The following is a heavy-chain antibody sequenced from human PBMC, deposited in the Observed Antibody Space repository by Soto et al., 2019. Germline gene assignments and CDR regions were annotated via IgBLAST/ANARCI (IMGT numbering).Heavy chain of an antibody. CDR1: GFTFSGSA. D-gene: IGHD5-12*01. Sequence: PGGSLRLSSAASGFTFSGSAMHWVRQASGKGLEWVGRIRSKANSYATAYAASVKGRFTISRDDSKNTAYLQMNSLKTEDTAVYYCTRHLDVDIVATIRGEYYYYGMDVWGQGTTVTVSS. CDR3: TRHLDVDIVATIRGEYYYYGMDV. J-gene: IGHJ6*02. CDR2: IRSKANSYAT. V-gene: IGHV3-73*01.